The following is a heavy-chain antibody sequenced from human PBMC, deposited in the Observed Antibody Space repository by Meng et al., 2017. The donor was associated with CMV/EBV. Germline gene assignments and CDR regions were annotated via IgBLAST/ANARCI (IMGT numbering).Heavy chain of an antibody. V-gene: IGHV1-18*01. CDR2: ISAYNGNT. D-gene: IGHD7-27*01. Sequence: SFKASGYTFTRYGISWVRQAPGQGLEWMGWISAYNGNTNYAQKLQGRVTMTTDTSTSTAYMELRSLRSDDTAVYYCARDLGNPPDYWGQGTLVTVSS. CDR3: ARDLGNPPDY. J-gene: IGHJ4*02. CDR1: GYTFTRYG.